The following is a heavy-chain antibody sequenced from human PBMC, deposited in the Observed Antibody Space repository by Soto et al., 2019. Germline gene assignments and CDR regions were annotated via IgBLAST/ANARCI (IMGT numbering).Heavy chain of an antibody. D-gene: IGHD5-18*01. V-gene: IGHV3-30-3*02. Sequence: GGSLRLSCAASGFIFSTYAMHWVRQAPGKGLEWVAVISYDGNNKYYADSVRGRFTISRDNSRNTIYLQMNSLTTDDTAVYYCAKGGGYSSGTNDAFDIWGQGTMVTVSS. J-gene: IGHJ3*02. CDR1: GFIFSTYA. CDR2: ISYDGNNK. CDR3: AKGGGYSSGTNDAFDI.